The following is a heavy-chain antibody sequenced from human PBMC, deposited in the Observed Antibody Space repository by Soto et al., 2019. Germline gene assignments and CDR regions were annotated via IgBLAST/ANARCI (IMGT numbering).Heavy chain of an antibody. D-gene: IGHD6-13*01. V-gene: IGHV3-30-3*01. Sequence: GALRLSCVASGFTFTSYAMHWVRQAPGKGLEWVTIISYDGNYKYYADSAKGRFTISRDNSKNTLYLQMNSLRPEDTAVYYCAKVYSGTWLVDYWGQGTLVTVSS. CDR2: ISYDGNYK. J-gene: IGHJ4*02. CDR3: AKVYSGTWLVDY. CDR1: GFTFTSYA.